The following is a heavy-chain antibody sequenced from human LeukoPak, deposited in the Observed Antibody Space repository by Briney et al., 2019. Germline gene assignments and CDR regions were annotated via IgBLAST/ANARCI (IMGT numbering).Heavy chain of an antibody. Sequence: GGSLRLSCAASGFTVSSNHMTWVRQAPGKGLEWVSAIYSGGSTYYADSVRGRFTISRDNSKNTLYLQMNSLRAEDTAVYYCATRRGGGPYYFDYWGQGTLVTVSS. V-gene: IGHV3-53*01. J-gene: IGHJ4*02. CDR1: GFTVSSNH. D-gene: IGHD2-15*01. CDR3: ATRRGGGPYYFDY. CDR2: IYSGGST.